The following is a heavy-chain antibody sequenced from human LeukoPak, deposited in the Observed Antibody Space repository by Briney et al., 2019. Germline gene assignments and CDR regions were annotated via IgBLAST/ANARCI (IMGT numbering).Heavy chain of an antibody. CDR3: ARNATTMNHVYKYFDS. V-gene: IGHV4-39*01. D-gene: IGHD1-26*01. CDR2: AFNSGST. CDR1: GGSMSAGLYY. J-gene: IGHJ4*02. Sequence: PSETLSLTCSVYGGSMSAGLYYWGWIRQSPGKGLEWFGRAFNSGSTSYNPSLKSRVTISVDTSKSQFSLNLRSVTAADTAVYYCARNATTMNHVYKYFDSWGQGALVTVSS.